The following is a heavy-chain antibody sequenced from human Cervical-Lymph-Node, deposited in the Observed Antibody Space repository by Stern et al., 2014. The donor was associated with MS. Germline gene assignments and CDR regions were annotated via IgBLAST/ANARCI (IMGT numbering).Heavy chain of an antibody. J-gene: IGHJ4*02. D-gene: IGHD3-10*01. CDR2: ISTFWGA. CDR1: GASISSDTYH. CDR3: ATYYAGVGGLGY. V-gene: IGHV4-61*02. Sequence: QLQLQESGPGLVKPSQTLSLTCTVSGASISSDTYHWSWIRQPAGKGLEWIGQISTFWGAKYNPPLESQVTISVDTSKPKSSLRLPSVTAADTAVYYCATYYAGVGGLGYWGQGSQVTVSS.